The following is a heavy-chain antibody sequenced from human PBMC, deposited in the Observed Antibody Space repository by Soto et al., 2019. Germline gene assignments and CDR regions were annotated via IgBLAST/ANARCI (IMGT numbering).Heavy chain of an antibody. D-gene: IGHD3-10*01. V-gene: IGHV3-23*01. Sequence: GGSLRLSCAASGFTFSSYAMSWVRQAPGKGLEWVSAISGSGGSTYYADSVKGRFTISRDNSKNTLYLQMNSLRAEDTAVYYCAKVLWFGELFWYFDYWGQGTLVTVSS. CDR3: AKVLWFGELFWYFDY. CDR1: GFTFSSYA. CDR2: ISGSGGST. J-gene: IGHJ4*02.